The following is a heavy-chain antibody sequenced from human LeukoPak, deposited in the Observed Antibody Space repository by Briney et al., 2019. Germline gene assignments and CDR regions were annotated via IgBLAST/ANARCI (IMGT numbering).Heavy chain of an antibody. CDR3: ARGGYYYDSDGYPYSGLFDY. V-gene: IGHV1-18*01. CDR2: ISVYNDNT. J-gene: IGHJ4*02. Sequence: GASVKVSCKASGYTFASHGISWVRQAPGQGLEWVGWISVYNDNTDYAQKLQGRVTMTTDTSTSTAYMELRALRSDDTAVYYCARGGYYYDSDGYPYSGLFDYWGQGTLVTVSS. D-gene: IGHD3-22*01. CDR1: GYTFASHG.